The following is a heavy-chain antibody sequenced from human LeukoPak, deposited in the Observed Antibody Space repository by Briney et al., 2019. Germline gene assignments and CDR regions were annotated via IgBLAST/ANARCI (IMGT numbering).Heavy chain of an antibody. CDR2: INSDGHST. CDR3: ACQRGYDHYYMDV. Sequence: PGGSLRLSCAASGFPFSRYWMHWVRQAPGKGLVWVSHINSDGHSTTYAASVKGRFTISRDNAKNTLYLQMNSLRAEDTAVYYCACQRGYDHYYMDVWGKGTTVSVSS. D-gene: IGHD5/OR15-5a*01. CDR1: GFPFSRYW. V-gene: IGHV3-74*01. J-gene: IGHJ6*03.